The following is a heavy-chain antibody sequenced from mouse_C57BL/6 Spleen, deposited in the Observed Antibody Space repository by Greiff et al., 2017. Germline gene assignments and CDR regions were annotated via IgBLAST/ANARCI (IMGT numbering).Heavy chain of an antibody. D-gene: IGHD2-5*01. CDR1: GYTFTSYW. J-gene: IGHJ3*01. V-gene: IGHV1-55*01. Sequence: QVQLQQPGAELVKPGASVKMSCKASGYTFTSYWITWVKQRPGQGLEWIGDIYPGSGSTNYKEKFKSKATLTVDTSSRTAYMPLSSLTSEDSAVYYCARWHYSNYEAYWGQGTLVTVSA. CDR2: IYPGSGST. CDR3: ARWHYSNYEAY.